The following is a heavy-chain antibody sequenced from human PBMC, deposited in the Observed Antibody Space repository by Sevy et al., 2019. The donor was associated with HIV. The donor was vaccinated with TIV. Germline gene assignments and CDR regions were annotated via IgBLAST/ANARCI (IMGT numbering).Heavy chain of an antibody. Sequence: GGSLRLSCTASGFTFGDYAMSWFRQAPGKGLEWVSSISSSSSYIYYADSVKGRFTISRDNAKNSLYLQMNSLRAEDTAVYYCARGIEMATIPSWFDPWGQGTLVTVSP. J-gene: IGHJ5*02. CDR2: ISSSSSYI. V-gene: IGHV3-21*01. D-gene: IGHD5-12*01. CDR3: ARGIEMATIPSWFDP. CDR1: GFTFGDYA.